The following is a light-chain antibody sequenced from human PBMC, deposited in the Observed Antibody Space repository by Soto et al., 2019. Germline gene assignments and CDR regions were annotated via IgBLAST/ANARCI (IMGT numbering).Light chain of an antibody. V-gene: IGKV3-20*01. J-gene: IGKJ4*01. CDR3: QQYESSPTT. CDR1: QSVSSTY. CDR2: GAS. Sequence: EIVLTQSPGTLSLSPGERATLSCRASQSVSSTYLAWYQQKPGQAPRLLIYGASSRATGIPDRFSGSGSGTDFTLTNSRLEPEDFAVYYCQQYESSPTTFGGGTKVEIK.